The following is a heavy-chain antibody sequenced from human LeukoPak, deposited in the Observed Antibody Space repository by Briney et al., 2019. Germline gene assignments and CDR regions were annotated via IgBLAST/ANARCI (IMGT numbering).Heavy chain of an antibody. CDR1: GDSISSYY. Sequence: SETLSLTCTVSGDSISSYYWSWIRQPPGKGLEWIGYISDTGSTNYNPFLKSRLTISVDTSKNQFSLKVTSVTAADTAVYYCARQRRSASLLYYFDYWGQGTLVTVSS. CDR3: ARQRRSASLLYYFDY. CDR2: ISDTGST. V-gene: IGHV4-59*08. J-gene: IGHJ4*02. D-gene: IGHD2-15*01.